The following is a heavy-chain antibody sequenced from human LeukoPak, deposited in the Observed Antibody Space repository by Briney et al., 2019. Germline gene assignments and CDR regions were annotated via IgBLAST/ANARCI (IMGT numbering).Heavy chain of an antibody. CDR1: GYSISSGYY. D-gene: IGHD6-13*01. CDR2: IYNSGST. V-gene: IGHV4-38-2*02. Sequence: SETLSLICTVSGYSISSGYYWGWIRQPPGKGLGWIGSIYNSGSTYYNPSLKSRVTISVDTSKNQFSLKLSSVTAADTAVYYCARSYASSWYWNWFDPWGQGTLVTVSS. CDR3: ARSYASSWYWNWFDP. J-gene: IGHJ5*02.